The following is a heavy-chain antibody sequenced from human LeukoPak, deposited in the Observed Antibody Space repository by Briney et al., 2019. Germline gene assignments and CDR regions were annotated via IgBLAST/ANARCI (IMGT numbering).Heavy chain of an antibody. CDR1: GYTFTSYG. D-gene: IGHD6-19*01. CDR2: ISAYNGNT. CDR3: ARGDGVAVAGLIDY. V-gene: IGHV1-18*01. J-gene: IGHJ4*02. Sequence: GASVKVSCKASGYTFTSYGISWVRQAPRQGLEWMGWISAYNGNTNYAQKLQGRVTMTTDTSTSTAYMELRSLRSDDTAVYYRARGDGVAVAGLIDYWGQGTLVTVSS.